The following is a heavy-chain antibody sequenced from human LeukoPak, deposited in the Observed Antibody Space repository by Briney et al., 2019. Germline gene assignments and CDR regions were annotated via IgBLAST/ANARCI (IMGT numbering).Heavy chain of an antibody. V-gene: IGHV3-23*01. CDR2: ISGSAGST. Sequence: GGSLRLSCAASGFTFSNYGMSWVRQAPGKGLEWVSAISGSAGSTHYADSVKGRLTIPRDNSKNTLYLQMNSLRAEDTAVYYCAKDRALYGDYGYYFDFWGQGALVTVSS. D-gene: IGHD4-17*01. J-gene: IGHJ4*02. CDR1: GFTFSNYG. CDR3: AKDRALYGDYGYYFDF.